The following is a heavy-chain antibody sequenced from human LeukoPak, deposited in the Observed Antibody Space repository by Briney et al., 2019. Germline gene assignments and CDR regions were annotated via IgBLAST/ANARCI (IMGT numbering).Heavy chain of an antibody. V-gene: IGHV1-8*01. CDR2: MNPNSGNT. CDR1: GYTFTSYD. CDR3: ARGRGVAMINVPWAYYYYYGMDV. D-gene: IGHD5-12*01. Sequence: ASVKVSCKASGYTFTSYDINWVRQATGQGLEWMGWMNPNSGNTGYAQKFQGRVTMTRNTSISTAYMGLSSLRSEDTAVYYCARGRGVAMINVPWAYYYYYGMDVWGQGTTVTVSS. J-gene: IGHJ6*02.